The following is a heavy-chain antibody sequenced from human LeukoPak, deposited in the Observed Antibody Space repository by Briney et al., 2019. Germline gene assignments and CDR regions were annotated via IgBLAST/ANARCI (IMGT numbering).Heavy chain of an antibody. CDR2: LSWNGRII. Sequence: GGSLRLSCAGSGITFDDYDMHWVRQAPGKGLEWVSGLSWNGRIIGYADSVMGRFTISRDNAKNSLYLQMNSLRPEGTALYYCAKSLAYDGTDYWGQGTLVTVSS. D-gene: IGHD5-12*01. CDR1: GITFDDYD. J-gene: IGHJ4*02. CDR3: AKSLAYDGTDY. V-gene: IGHV3-9*01.